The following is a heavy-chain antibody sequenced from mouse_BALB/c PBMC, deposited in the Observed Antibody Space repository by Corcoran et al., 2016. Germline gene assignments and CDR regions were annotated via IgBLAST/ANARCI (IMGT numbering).Heavy chain of an antibody. D-gene: IGHD1-2*01. V-gene: IGHV1-18*01. CDR1: GYSFTGYT. CDR3: ASERKGTATYYAMDY. J-gene: IGHJ4*01. Sequence: EVQLQQSGPELVKPGASMKISCKASGYSFTGYTMNWVKQSHGKNLEWIGLINPYNGGTSYNQKFKGKATLTVDKSSSTAYMELLSLTSEDSAVYYCASERKGTATYYAMDYWGQGTSVTVSA. CDR2: INPYNGGT.